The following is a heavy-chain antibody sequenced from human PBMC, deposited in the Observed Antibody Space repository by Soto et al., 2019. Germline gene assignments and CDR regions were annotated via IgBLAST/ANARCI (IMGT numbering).Heavy chain of an antibody. V-gene: IGHV1-3*04. CDR2: INTGNGNT. Sequence: ASVKVSCKASGYTFTNYAMHWMRQAPGQRLEWMGWINTGNGNTKYSQKFQGRVTITRDTSASTAYVELSSLRTEDTAVYYCAGGLGGNLDSLDYGGKGPLVPVSS. CDR3: AGGLGGNLDSLDY. D-gene: IGHD7-27*01. J-gene: IGHJ4*02. CDR1: GYTFTNYA.